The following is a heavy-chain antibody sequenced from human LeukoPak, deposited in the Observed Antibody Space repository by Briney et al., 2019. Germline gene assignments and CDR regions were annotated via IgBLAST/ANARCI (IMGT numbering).Heavy chain of an antibody. V-gene: IGHV5-51*01. Sequence: HGASLKISCKGSGYSFTSYWIGWGRQMPGKGLEWMGIIYPGDSDTRYSPSFQGQVTISADKSIGTAYLQWSSLKASDTAMYYCARPSATGIVATAFDIWGQGTMVTVSS. D-gene: IGHD5-12*01. CDR2: IYPGDSDT. CDR1: GYSFTSYW. CDR3: ARPSATGIVATAFDI. J-gene: IGHJ3*02.